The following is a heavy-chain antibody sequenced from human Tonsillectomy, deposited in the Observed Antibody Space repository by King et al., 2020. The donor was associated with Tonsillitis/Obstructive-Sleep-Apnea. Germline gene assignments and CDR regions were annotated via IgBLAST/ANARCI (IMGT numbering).Heavy chain of an antibody. D-gene: IGHD3-16*01. J-gene: IGHJ6*02. CDR2: INPNRGGT. CDR3: ASEGRITMLWGNPLGHYGMDV. V-gene: IGHV1-2*06. Sequence: QLVQSGAEVKRPGASVQVSCKASRYTFTGYYLHWVRQAPGQGLEWMGRINPNRGGTNYAQKFHGRVTMTRDTSTSTAYMELSRLRSDDTAVYHCASEGRITMLWGNPLGHYGMDVWGQGTTVTVSS. CDR1: RYTFTGYY.